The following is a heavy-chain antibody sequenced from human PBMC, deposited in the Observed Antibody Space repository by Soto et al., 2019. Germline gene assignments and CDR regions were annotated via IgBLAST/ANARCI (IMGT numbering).Heavy chain of an antibody. CDR1: GGTFNTFA. V-gene: IGHV1-69*06. Sequence: QVQLVQSGAEVKKPGSSVNVSCKASGGTFNTFAISWVRQAPGQGLEYLGGIVPILGPAFYAQRFQGRVTITADKSTNTAYWELTRLSSEDTAVYYCARADKRYFDSWGQGTQVTVSS. CDR3: ARADKRYFDS. CDR2: IVPILGPA. J-gene: IGHJ4*02.